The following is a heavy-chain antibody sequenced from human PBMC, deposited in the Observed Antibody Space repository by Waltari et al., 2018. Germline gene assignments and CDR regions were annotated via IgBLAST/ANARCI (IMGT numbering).Heavy chain of an antibody. V-gene: IGHV3-49*03. Sequence: EVQLVESGGGLVQPGRSLRLSCTASGFSFGDYAMSWFRQAPGKGLEWVGLIRRKGYGGTTEYGASVKGRFIISRDDSKSIAYLQMNSLKTEDTAVYYCTRGDDYGDYWGQGTLVTVSS. CDR1: GFSFGDYA. J-gene: IGHJ4*02. CDR3: TRGDDYGDY. CDR2: IRRKGYGGTT. D-gene: IGHD2-21*01.